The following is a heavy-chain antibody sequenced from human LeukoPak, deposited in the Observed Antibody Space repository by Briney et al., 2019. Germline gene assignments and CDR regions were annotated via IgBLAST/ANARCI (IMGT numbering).Heavy chain of an antibody. V-gene: IGHV3-15*07. D-gene: IGHD5-18*01. Sequence: GGSLRLSSAASGFTFSNAWMNWVRQAPGKGLEWVGRIKSKTDGGTTDYAAPVKGRFTISRDDSKNTLYLQMNSLKTEDTAVYYCTTDRGYSYGYPNYYYYYGMDVWGQGTTVTVSS. CDR3: TTDRGYSYGYPNYYYYYGMDV. J-gene: IGHJ6*02. CDR2: IKSKTDGGTT. CDR1: GFTFSNAW.